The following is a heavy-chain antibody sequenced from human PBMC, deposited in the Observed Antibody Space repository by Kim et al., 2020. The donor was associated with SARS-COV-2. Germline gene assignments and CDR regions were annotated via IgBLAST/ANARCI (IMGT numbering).Heavy chain of an antibody. V-gene: IGHV3-23*01. Sequence: SWKSQFTRSRENSKNTMYLQMNSLRAEYTAVYYCAKGTGYSYEDYFDYWGQGTLVTVSS. D-gene: IGHD5-18*01. J-gene: IGHJ4*02. CDR3: AKGTGYSYEDYFDY.